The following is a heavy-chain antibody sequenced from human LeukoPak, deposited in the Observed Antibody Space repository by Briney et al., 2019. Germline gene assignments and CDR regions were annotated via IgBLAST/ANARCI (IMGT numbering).Heavy chain of an antibody. J-gene: IGHJ5*02. CDR1: GGSFSGYY. CDR3: ARDGGGYSYARFDP. D-gene: IGHD5-18*01. CDR2: INHSGST. Sequence: PSETMSLTCAVYGGSFSGYYWSWIRQPPGKGLEWIGEINHSGSTNYNPSLKSRVTISVDTSKNQFSLKLSSVTAADTAVYYCARDGGGYSYARFDPWGQGTLVTVSS. V-gene: IGHV4-34*01.